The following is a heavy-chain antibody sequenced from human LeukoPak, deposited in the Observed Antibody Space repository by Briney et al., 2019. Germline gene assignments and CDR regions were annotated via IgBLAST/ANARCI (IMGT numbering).Heavy chain of an antibody. CDR3: ARVAYCGGDCYSYYFDY. Sequence: PGGSLRLSCAASGFTFDDYGMSWVRQAPGKGLEWVSGINWNGGGTGYADSVKGRFTISRDNAKNSLYLQMNSLRAEDTALYYCARVAYCGGDCYSYYFDYWGQGTLVTVSS. J-gene: IGHJ4*02. D-gene: IGHD2-21*02. V-gene: IGHV3-20*04. CDR1: GFTFDDYG. CDR2: INWNGGGT.